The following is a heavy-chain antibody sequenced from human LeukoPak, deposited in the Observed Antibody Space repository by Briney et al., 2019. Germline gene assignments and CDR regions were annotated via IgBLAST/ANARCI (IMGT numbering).Heavy chain of an antibody. Sequence: GGTLRLSCAASGLTFSSYGMSWVRQAPGKGLEWVSAISGSGGSTYYADSVKGRFTISRDNSKNTLYLQMNSLRAEDTAVYYCAKDARYDSSGYPNWFDPWGQGTLVTVSS. CDR3: AKDARYDSSGYPNWFDP. CDR2: ISGSGGST. J-gene: IGHJ5*02. V-gene: IGHV3-23*01. CDR1: GLTFSSYG. D-gene: IGHD3-22*01.